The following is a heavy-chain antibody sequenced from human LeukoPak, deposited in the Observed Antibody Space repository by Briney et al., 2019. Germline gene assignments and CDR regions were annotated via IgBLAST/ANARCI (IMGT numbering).Heavy chain of an antibody. J-gene: IGHJ6*02. CDR3: ARTTTPDTYHYVMDV. V-gene: IGHV1-46*01. CDR1: GYNLIDQY. D-gene: IGHD1-1*01. CDR2: INPSGGST. Sequence: ASVRVSCKASGYNLIDQYLHWVRQAPGQGLEWMGIINPSGGSTSYARKFRGRITVTRDTSTSTVYMELSSLQSGDTAVYYCARTTTPDTYHYVMDVWGQGTTVTVSS.